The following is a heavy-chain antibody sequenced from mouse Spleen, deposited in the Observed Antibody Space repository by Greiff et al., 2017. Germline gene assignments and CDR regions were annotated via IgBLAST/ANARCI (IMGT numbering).Heavy chain of an antibody. D-gene: IGHD2-4*01. V-gene: IGHV1-69*01. J-gene: IGHJ4*01. CDR2: IDPSDSYT. CDR1: GYTFTSYW. Sequence: VQLQQPGAELVMPGASVKLSCKASGYTFTSYWMHWVKQRPGQGLEWIGEIDPSDSYTNYNQKFKGKATLTVDKSSSTAYMQLSSLTSEDSAVYYCARSRGYDYEDYAMDYWGQGTSVTVSS. CDR3: ARSRGYDYEDYAMDY.